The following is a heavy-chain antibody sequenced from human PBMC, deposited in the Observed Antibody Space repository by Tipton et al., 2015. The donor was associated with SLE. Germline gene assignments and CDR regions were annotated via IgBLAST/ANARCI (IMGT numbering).Heavy chain of an antibody. J-gene: IGHJ4*02. Sequence: SLRLSCAASGFTFDDYGMSWVRQAPGKGLEWVSGINWNGGSTGYADSVKGRFTISRDNAENSLSLQMSSLRAEDTALYYCARVVPTVTGADYWGQGTLVTVSS. V-gene: IGHV3-20*04. CDR3: ARVVPTVTGADY. CDR2: INWNGGST. D-gene: IGHD4-17*01. CDR1: GFTFDDYG.